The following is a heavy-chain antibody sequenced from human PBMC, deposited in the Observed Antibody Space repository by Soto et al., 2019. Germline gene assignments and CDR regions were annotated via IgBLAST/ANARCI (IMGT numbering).Heavy chain of an antibody. CDR2: ISGSGGST. CDR1: GFTFSSYA. D-gene: IGHD3-10*01. V-gene: IGHV3-23*01. Sequence: PGGSLRLSCAASGFTFSSYAMSWVRQAPGKGLEWVSAISGSGGSTYYADSVKGRFTISRDNSKNTLYLQMNSLRAEDTAVYYCAKWTMVRGAPPYYYGMDVWGQGTTVTVSS. J-gene: IGHJ6*02. CDR3: AKWTMVRGAPPYYYGMDV.